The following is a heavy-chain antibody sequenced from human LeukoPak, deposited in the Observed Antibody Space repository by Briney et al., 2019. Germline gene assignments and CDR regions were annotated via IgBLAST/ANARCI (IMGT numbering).Heavy chain of an antibody. Sequence: GGSLRLSCAASGFTFDSYAMSWVRQAPGKGLERVSSISGSDGNTYYADSVKGRFTISRDNSRNLLFLQMNSLRAGDTAVYYCARGLWLSLNYFDYWGQGTLVTVSS. V-gene: IGHV3-23*01. J-gene: IGHJ4*02. CDR1: GFTFDSYA. CDR3: ARGLWLSLNYFDY. D-gene: IGHD3-16*01. CDR2: ISGSDGNT.